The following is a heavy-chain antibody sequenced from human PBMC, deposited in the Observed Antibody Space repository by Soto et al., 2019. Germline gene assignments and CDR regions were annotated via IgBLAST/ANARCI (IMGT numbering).Heavy chain of an antibody. V-gene: IGHV3-66*01. CDR1: GFTVSNSY. D-gene: IGHD5-12*01. Sequence: GGSLRLSCAASGFTVSNSYMTWVRQAPGKGLEWVSVIYTAGSTFYADSVKGRFTISRDTSKNTVSLQMNSLRAEDTAVYYCARDMATQGAYWGQGALVTAPQ. CDR2: IYTAGST. J-gene: IGHJ4*02. CDR3: ARDMATQGAY.